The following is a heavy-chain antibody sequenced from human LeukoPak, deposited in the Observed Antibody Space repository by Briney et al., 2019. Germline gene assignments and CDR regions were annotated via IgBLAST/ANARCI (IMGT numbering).Heavy chain of an antibody. CDR2: ISSDGVYT. CDR1: GFTFSVYS. V-gene: IGHV3-21*01. D-gene: IGHD3-3*02. Sequence: GGSLGLSCEVSGFTFSVYSMNWVCQAPGEGLQWVASISSDGVYTYYADSVKGRFTISRDNAKDSLYLQMVTLRAEDTAVYYCARDILGGVGNWFDPWGQGTLVTVSS. CDR3: ARDILGGVGNWFDP. J-gene: IGHJ5*02.